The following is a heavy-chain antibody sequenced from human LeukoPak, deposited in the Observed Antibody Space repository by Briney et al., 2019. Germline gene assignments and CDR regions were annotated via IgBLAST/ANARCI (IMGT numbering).Heavy chain of an antibody. D-gene: IGHD3-10*01. J-gene: IGHJ6*03. Sequence: ASVKVSCKASGYIFTDYYMHWVRQAPGQGLEWMGWININTGNPTYAQGFTGRFVFSLDTSVSTAYLQISSLKAEDTAMYYCARVGFPTYYYYMDVWGKGTTVTVSS. V-gene: IGHV7-4-1*02. CDR1: GYIFTDYY. CDR2: ININTGNP. CDR3: ARVGFPTYYYYMDV.